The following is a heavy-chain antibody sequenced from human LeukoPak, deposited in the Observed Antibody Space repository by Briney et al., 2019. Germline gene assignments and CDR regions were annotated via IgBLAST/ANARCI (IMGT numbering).Heavy chain of an antibody. D-gene: IGHD3-9*01. V-gene: IGHV3-74*01. J-gene: IGHJ4*02. CDR3: ARGHYDVLAASYKWTPDY. CDR2: VNSDGSST. Sequence: HPGGSLRLSCAASGFTFSSYWMHWVRQAPGKGLVWVSRVNSDGSSTTYADSVKGRFTTSRDNAKNSLSLQPNSLRVEDTAVYYCARGHYDVLAASYKWTPDYWGQGTLVTVSS. CDR1: GFTFSSYW.